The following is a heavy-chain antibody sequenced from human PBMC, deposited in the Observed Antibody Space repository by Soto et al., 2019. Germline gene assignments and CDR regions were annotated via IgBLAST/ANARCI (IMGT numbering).Heavy chain of an antibody. CDR1: GGTFSSYT. V-gene: IGHV1-69*02. J-gene: IGHJ1*01. D-gene: IGHD4-17*01. Sequence: GASVKVSCKASGGTFSSYTISWVRQAPGQGLEWMGRIIPILGIANYAQKFQGRVTITADKSTSTAYMELSSLRSEDTAVYYCALSTINRKTTVPGWYFQHWGQGTLVTVSS. CDR2: IIPILGIA. CDR3: ALSTINRKTTVPGWYFQH.